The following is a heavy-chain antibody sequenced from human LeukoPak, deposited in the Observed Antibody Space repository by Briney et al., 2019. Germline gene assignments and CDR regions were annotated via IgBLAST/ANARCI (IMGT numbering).Heavy chain of an antibody. D-gene: IGHD3-3*01. J-gene: IGHJ5*02. V-gene: IGHV4-59*01. Sequence: SETLSLACTVSAVSISSYYWSWIRQPPGKGLEWVGYIFYSGSTTYNPSLKSRVTMSIDTSKKQFSLKMSSVTAADTAVYYCAGTTIFGTASAWVQGTLVTVSS. CDR2: IFYSGST. CDR3: AGTTIFGTASA. CDR1: AVSISSYY.